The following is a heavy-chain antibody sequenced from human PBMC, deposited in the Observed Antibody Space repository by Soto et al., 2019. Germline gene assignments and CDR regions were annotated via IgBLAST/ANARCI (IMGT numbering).Heavy chain of an antibody. V-gene: IGHV1-8*01. CDR1: GYTFTSYD. CDR3: ARGGHTSPLYRGFDY. J-gene: IGHJ4*02. D-gene: IGHD2-15*01. Sequence: QVQLVQSGAEVKKPGASVKVSCKASGYTFTSYDINWVRQATGQGLEWMGWRNPNTGNTGYAQKFQGRVTMTRNTSISTAYMELSSMRSEDTAVYYCARGGHTSPLYRGFDYWGQGTLVTVSS. CDR2: RNPNTGNT.